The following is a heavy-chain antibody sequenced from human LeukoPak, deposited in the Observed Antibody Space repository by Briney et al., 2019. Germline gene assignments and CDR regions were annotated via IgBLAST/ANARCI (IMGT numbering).Heavy chain of an antibody. D-gene: IGHD6-19*01. CDR1: GYTFTSYG. CDR3: ARDRGNGYSSGWAYYYGMDV. CDR2: ISAYNGNT. V-gene: IGHV1-18*01. J-gene: IGHJ6*02. Sequence: ASVKVSCKASGYTFTSYGISWVRQAPGQGLEWMGWISAYNGNTNYAQKLQGRVTMTTDTSTSTAYMELRSLRSDDTAVYYCARDRGNGYSSGWAYYYGMDVWGQGTTVTVSS.